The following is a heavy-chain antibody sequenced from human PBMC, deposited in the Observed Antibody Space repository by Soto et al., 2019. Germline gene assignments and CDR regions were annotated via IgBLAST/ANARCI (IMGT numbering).Heavy chain of an antibody. Sequence: QVHLVQSGAEVKKPGASVKVSCQGSGYAFTTYGITWVRQAPGQGLEWMGWISAHNGNTNYAQKLQSRVTVTRDTSTSTAYMELRGLRYDATAVDYCARGRDGDYWGQGALVTVSS. J-gene: IGHJ4*02. CDR1: GYAFTTYG. V-gene: IGHV1-18*01. CDR3: ARGRDGDY. CDR2: ISAHNGNT. D-gene: IGHD6-6*01.